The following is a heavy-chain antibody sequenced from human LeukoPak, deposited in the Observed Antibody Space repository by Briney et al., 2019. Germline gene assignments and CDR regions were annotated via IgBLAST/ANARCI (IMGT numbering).Heavy chain of an antibody. J-gene: IGHJ6*02. CDR2: MNPNSGNT. CDR3: VKDMNPGGADV. CDR1: GYTFTSYD. D-gene: IGHD2-15*01. V-gene: IGHV1-8*01. Sequence: ASVKVSCKASGYTFTSYDINWVRQATGHGLEWMGWMNPNSGNTGYAQKFQGRVTMTRNTSISTAYMELSSLRPEDTALYYCVKDMNPGGADVWGQGTTVTVSS.